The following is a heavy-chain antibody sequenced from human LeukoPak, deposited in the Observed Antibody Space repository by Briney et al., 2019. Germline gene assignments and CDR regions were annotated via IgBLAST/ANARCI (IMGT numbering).Heavy chain of an antibody. V-gene: IGHV1-18*01. Sequence: ASVKVSCKSSGYTFTSYGISWVRQAPGQGLEWVGWFSAYNGNTNYAQKLQGRVTMTTDTSTSTAYMELRSLRSDDTAVYYCARDRTYYYDSSGQPDWFDPWGQGTLVTVSS. CDR3: ARDRTYYYDSSGQPDWFDP. CDR2: FSAYNGNT. J-gene: IGHJ5*02. CDR1: GYTFTSYG. D-gene: IGHD3-22*01.